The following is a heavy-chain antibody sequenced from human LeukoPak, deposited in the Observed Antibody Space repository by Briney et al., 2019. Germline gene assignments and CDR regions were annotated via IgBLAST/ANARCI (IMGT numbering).Heavy chain of an antibody. CDR1: GFTFSSYA. CDR2: ISGSGGST. D-gene: IGHD2-15*01. Sequence: GGSLRLSCAASGFTFSSYAMSWVRQAPGKGLEWVSAISGSGGSTYYADSVKGRFTISRDNSKNTLYLQMNSLRAEDTAVYYCAAYHLGYCSGGSCPDAFDIWGQGTMVTVSS. CDR3: AAYHLGYCSGGSCPDAFDI. J-gene: IGHJ3*02. V-gene: IGHV3-23*01.